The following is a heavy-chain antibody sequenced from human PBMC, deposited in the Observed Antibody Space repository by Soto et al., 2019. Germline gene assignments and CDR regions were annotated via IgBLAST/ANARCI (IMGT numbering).Heavy chain of an antibody. J-gene: IGHJ6*02. CDR2: ISSSSSYI. V-gene: IGHV3-21*01. CDR1: GFTFSSYS. D-gene: IGHD2-15*01. Sequence: PGGSLRLSCAASGFTFSSYSMNWVRQAPGKGLEWVSSISSSSSYIYYADSVKGRFTISRDNAKNSLYLQMNSLRAEDTAVYYCAREGYCSGGSCYSYYYYYYGMDVWGQGTTVTVSS. CDR3: AREGYCSGGSCYSYYYYYYGMDV.